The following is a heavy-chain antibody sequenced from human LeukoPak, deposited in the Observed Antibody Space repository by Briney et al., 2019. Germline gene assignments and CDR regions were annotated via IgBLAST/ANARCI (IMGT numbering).Heavy chain of an antibody. V-gene: IGHV1-46*01. CDR3: ARDRPGYSSSPLYDAFDI. Sequence: GASVKVSCKASGYTFTSYYMHWVRQAPGQGLEWMGIINPSGGSTSYAQKFQGRVTMTRDTSTSTVYMELSSLRSEDTAVYYCARDRPGYSSSPLYDAFDIWGQGTKVTVSS. J-gene: IGHJ3*02. D-gene: IGHD6-13*01. CDR2: INPSGGST. CDR1: GYTFTSYY.